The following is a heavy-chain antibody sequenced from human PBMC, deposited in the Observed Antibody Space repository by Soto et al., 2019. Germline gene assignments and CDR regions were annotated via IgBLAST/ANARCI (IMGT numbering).Heavy chain of an antibody. CDR3: ASDEAAAFDY. CDR1: GFTFSSYA. Sequence: GGSLRLSCAASGFTFSSYAMHWVRQAPGKGLEWVAVISYDGSNKYYADSVKGRFTISRDNSKSTLYLQMNSLRAEDTAVYYCASDEAAAFDYWGQGTLVTVSS. V-gene: IGHV3-30-3*01. D-gene: IGHD6-13*01. J-gene: IGHJ4*02. CDR2: ISYDGSNK.